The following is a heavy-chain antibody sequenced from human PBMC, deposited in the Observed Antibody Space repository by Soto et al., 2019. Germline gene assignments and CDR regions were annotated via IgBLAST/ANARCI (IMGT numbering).Heavy chain of an antibody. Sequence: DVQLLESGGALVQPGGSLRLSCAASGFIFSNYAMSWVRQAPGKGLEWVSLIRGSGGPTNYADSGKGRFTGARDNSKNILLLQMNSLRAEDTAVYYCVKDFRVGYDWTHDWGQGTLVTVSS. V-gene: IGHV3-23*01. J-gene: IGHJ4*02. CDR3: VKDFRVGYDWTHD. CDR1: GFIFSNYA. D-gene: IGHD5-12*01. CDR2: IRGSGGPT.